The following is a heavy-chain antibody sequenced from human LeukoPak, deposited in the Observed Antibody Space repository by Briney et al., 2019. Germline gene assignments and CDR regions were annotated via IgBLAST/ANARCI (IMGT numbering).Heavy chain of an antibody. Sequence: PGGSLRLSCAASGFTFSGSEMNWVRQAPGKGLEWVSYISTTGSTIYYADSVKGRFTISRDNAKNSLYLQMSSLRAEDTAVYYCARGDDYGDNSFDYWGQGTLATVSS. J-gene: IGHJ4*02. V-gene: IGHV3-48*03. CDR3: ARGDDYGDNSFDY. CDR2: ISTTGSTI. D-gene: IGHD4-17*01. CDR1: GFTFSGSE.